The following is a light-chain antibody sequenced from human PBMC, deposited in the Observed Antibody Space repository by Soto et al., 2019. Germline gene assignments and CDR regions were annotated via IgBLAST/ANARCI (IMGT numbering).Light chain of an antibody. CDR2: GAS. Sequence: EIVLTQSPGTLSLSPGERVTLSCRASQSVSSNYLAWYQQKPGQAPRLLIFGASSRATGIPDRFSGSGSGTGFTLTISRVEPEDFAVYYCQQYGSSPYTFGQGTKLEIK. V-gene: IGKV3-20*01. J-gene: IGKJ2*01. CDR3: QQYGSSPYT. CDR1: QSVSSNY.